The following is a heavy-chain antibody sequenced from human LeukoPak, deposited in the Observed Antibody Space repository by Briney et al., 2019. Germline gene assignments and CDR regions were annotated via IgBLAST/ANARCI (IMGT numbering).Heavy chain of an antibody. CDR3: TTDRHYYDSSGPQDIDYYYYGMDV. D-gene: IGHD3-22*01. J-gene: IGHJ6*02. CDR2: IRSKAYGGTT. V-gene: IGHV3-49*03. Sequence: PGGSLRLSCTASGFTFGDYAMSWFRQAPGKGLEWVGSIRSKAYGGTTEYAASVKGRFTISRDDSKNTLYVQMNSLKTEDTAVYYCTTDRHYYDSSGPQDIDYYYYGMDVWGQGTTVTVSS. CDR1: GFTFGDYA.